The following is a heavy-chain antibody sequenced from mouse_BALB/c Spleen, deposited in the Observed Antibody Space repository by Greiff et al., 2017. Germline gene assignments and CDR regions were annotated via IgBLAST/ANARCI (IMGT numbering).Heavy chain of an antibody. CDR3: ARDGGLRRAMDY. CDR2: IWAGGST. Sequence: VKVVESGPGLVAPSQSLSITCTVSGFSLTSYGVHWVRQPPGKGLEWLGVIWAGGSTNYNSALMSRLSISKDNSKSQVFLKMNSLQTDDTAMYYCARDGGLRRAMDYWGQGTSVTVSS. J-gene: IGHJ4*01. V-gene: IGHV2-9*02. D-gene: IGHD2-2*01. CDR1: GFSLTSYG.